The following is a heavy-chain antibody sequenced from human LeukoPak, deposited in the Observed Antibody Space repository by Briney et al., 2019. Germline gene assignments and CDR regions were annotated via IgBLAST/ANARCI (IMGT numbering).Heavy chain of an antibody. CDR2: ISGTGGST. D-gene: IGHD6-19*01. V-gene: IGHV3-23*01. J-gene: IGHJ2*01. CDR3: ATRPAVAGTTNWYFDV. Sequence: PGGSLGLSCAASGFTFGNYAMSWVRQAPGKGLEWVSAISGTGGSTYYADSVKGRFTVSRDNSKNTLYLQMNSLRAEDAAVYYCATRPAVAGTTNWYFDVWGRGTLVTVSS. CDR1: GFTFGNYA.